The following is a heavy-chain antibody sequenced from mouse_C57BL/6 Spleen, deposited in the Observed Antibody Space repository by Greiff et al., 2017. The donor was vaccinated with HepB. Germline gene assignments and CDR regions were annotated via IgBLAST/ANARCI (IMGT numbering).Heavy chain of an antibody. J-gene: IGHJ4*01. CDR2: INPNYGTT. Sequence: VQLKQSGPELVKPGASVKISCKASGYSFTDYNMYWVKQSNGKSLEWIGVINPNYGTTSYNQKFKGKATLTVDQSSSTAYMQLNSLTSEDSAVYYCARFGTAQATLDNYAMDYWGQGTSVTVSS. D-gene: IGHD3-2*02. V-gene: IGHV1-39*01. CDR3: ARFGTAQATLDNYAMDY. CDR1: GYSFTDYN.